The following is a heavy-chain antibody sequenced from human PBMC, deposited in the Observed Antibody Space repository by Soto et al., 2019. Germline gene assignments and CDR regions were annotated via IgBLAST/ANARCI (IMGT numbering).Heavy chain of an antibody. D-gene: IGHD3-3*01. Sequence: ASVKVSCKASGYTFTSYAMHWVRQAPGQRLEWMGWINAGNGNTKYSQKFQGRVTITRDTSASTAYMELSSLRSEDTAVYYCARSPSNVLRFLEWLPKPPFDPCGQGTLVTVSS. CDR3: ARSPSNVLRFLEWLPKPPFDP. CDR2: INAGNGNT. V-gene: IGHV1-3*01. CDR1: GYTFTSYA. J-gene: IGHJ5*02.